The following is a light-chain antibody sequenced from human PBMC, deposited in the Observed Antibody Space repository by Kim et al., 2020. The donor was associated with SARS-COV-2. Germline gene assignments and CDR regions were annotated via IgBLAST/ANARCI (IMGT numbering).Light chain of an antibody. CDR3: AAWDDSLNGPV. CDR1: SSNIVINS. CDR2: SKN. V-gene: IGLV1-44*01. J-gene: IGLJ2*01. Sequence: GPGVPISCSSRSSNIVINSVNWYQRSPGTAPKLLFYSKNRRPSGVPERFSGSKSGASASLAISGLQSEDEADYYCAAWDDSLNGPVCGGRTQLTVL.